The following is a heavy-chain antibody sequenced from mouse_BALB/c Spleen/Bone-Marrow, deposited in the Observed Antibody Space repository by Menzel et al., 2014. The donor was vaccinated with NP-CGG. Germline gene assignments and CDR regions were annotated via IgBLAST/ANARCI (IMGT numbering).Heavy chain of an antibody. Sequence: VNVVESGAELVRPGASVTLSCKASGYTFTDYEMHWVKQTPVHGLEWIGAIDPETGGTAYNQKFKGKATLTADKSSSTAYMELRSLTSEDSAVYYCTREGYYGSSPAWFAYWGQGTLVTASA. D-gene: IGHD1-1*01. CDR3: TREGYYGSSPAWFAY. CDR1: GYTFTDYE. J-gene: IGHJ3*01. V-gene: IGHV1-15*01. CDR2: IDPETGGT.